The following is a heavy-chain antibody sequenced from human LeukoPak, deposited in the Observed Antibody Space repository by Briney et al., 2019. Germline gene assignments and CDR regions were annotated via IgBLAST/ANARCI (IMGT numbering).Heavy chain of an antibody. CDR2: ILISRNYT. Sequence: GGSLRLSCAASGFAFSDYYLSWIRQAPGKGLEWISYILISRNYTNYADSVKGRFTIFRDKAKNSLSLQMNSLRAEDTAVYYCARGKAAAKYYFDYWGQGTLVTVS. D-gene: IGHD6-13*01. CDR3: ARGKAAAKYYFDY. CDR1: GFAFSDYY. J-gene: IGHJ4*02. V-gene: IGHV3-11*06.